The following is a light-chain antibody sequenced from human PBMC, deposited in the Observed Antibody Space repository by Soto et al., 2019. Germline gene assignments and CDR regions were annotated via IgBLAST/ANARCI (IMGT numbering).Light chain of an antibody. CDR2: DVY. CDR1: QGVTTN. CDR3: QQYGSSAPIT. Sequence: EIVMTQSPGTLSVSPGERATLSCRAGQGVTTNFAWYQQKSGQSPRLLIYDVYIRATGVPARFSGTGSETDFTLTISRLEPEDFALYYCQQYGSSAPITFGQGTRLEIK. V-gene: IGKV3-20*01. J-gene: IGKJ5*01.